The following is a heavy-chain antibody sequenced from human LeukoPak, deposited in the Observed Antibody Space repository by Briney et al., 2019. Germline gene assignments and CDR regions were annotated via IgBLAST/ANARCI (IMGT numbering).Heavy chain of an antibody. D-gene: IGHD3-22*01. CDR3: ARGGFDSSGYYAIPLDY. CDR1: GGCFRDYY. J-gene: IGHJ4*02. Sequence: SETLSLTCAVYGGCFRDYYLTWIRQSPGKGLECIGEINHSGSANYNPSLKSRVTISVDTSRNQFSLKMTSVTAADTAVYYCARGGFDSSGYYAIPLDYWGQGTLVTVSS. V-gene: IGHV4-34*01. CDR2: INHSGSA.